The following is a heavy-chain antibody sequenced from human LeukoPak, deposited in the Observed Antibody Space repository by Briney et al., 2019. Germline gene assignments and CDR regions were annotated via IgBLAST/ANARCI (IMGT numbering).Heavy chain of an antibody. CDR1: GGSISSSSYY. V-gene: IGHV4-39*01. J-gene: IGHJ5*02. Sequence: SETLSLTCTVSGGSISSSSYYWGWIRQPPGKGLEWIGSIYYSGSTYYNPSLKSRVTVSVDTSKNQFSLKLSSVTAADTAVYYCAKHCFPKIPKHYCSSTSCYRAWFDPWGQGTLVTVSS. CDR2: IYYSGST. D-gene: IGHD2-2*01. CDR3: AKHCFPKIPKHYCSSTSCYRAWFDP.